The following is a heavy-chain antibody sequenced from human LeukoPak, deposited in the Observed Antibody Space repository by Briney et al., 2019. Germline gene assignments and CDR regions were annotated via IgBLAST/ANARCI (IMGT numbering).Heavy chain of an antibody. CDR1: GYIFTDYY. CDR3: ARAGYYDSSGHPGY. Sequence: ASVKVSCKASGYIFTDYYMHWVRQAPGQGLEWMGWINPNSGGTNYVQKFQGRVTMTRDTSISAAYMELSRLRSDDTALHYCARAGYYDSSGHPGYWGQGTLVTVSS. J-gene: IGHJ4*02. D-gene: IGHD3-22*01. CDR2: INPNSGGT. V-gene: IGHV1-2*02.